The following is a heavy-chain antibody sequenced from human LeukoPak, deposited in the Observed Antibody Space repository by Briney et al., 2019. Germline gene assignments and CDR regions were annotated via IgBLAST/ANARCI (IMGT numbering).Heavy chain of an antibody. D-gene: IGHD3-3*01. CDR1: GFTFSSYS. CDR2: ISSSSSYI. Sequence: GGSLRLSCAASGFTFSSYSMNWVRQAPGKGLEWVSSISSSSSYIYYADSVKGRLTISRDNAKNSLYLQMNSLRAEDTAVYYCARRRDYYDFWSGPMDVWGKGTTVTVSS. CDR3: ARRRDYYDFWSGPMDV. V-gene: IGHV3-21*01. J-gene: IGHJ6*03.